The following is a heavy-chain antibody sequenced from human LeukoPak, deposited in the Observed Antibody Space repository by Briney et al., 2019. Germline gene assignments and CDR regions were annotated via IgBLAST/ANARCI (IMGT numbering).Heavy chain of an antibody. V-gene: IGHV3-23*01. J-gene: IGHJ4*02. D-gene: IGHD3-22*01. CDR1: GFTFSSYA. Sequence: GGSLRLSCAASGFTFSSYAMSWVRQAPGKGLEWASAISGSGGSTYYADSVKGRFTISRDNSKNTLYLQMNSLRAEDTAVYYCAKAAPPYDSSGYLRIDYWGQGTLVTVSS. CDR3: AKAAPPYDSSGYLRIDY. CDR2: ISGSGGST.